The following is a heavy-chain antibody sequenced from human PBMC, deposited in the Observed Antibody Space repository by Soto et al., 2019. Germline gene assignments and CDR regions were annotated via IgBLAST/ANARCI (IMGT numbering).Heavy chain of an antibody. V-gene: IGHV4-59*08. CDR1: GGSISSYY. CDR2: IYYSGSA. CDR3: AYSSSFSDLFDY. Sequence: PSETLSLTCTVSGGSISSYYWSWIRQPPWKGLEWIGYIYYSGSANYNPTLKSRVTISVDTSKNQFSLKLSSVTAADTAVYYCAYSSSFSDLFDYWGQGTLVTVS. J-gene: IGHJ4*02. D-gene: IGHD6-6*01.